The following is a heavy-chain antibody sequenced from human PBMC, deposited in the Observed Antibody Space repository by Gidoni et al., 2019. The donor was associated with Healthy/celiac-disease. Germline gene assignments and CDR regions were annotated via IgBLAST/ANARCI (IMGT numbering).Heavy chain of an antibody. CDR1: GLSISSSSHY. J-gene: IGHJ4*02. CDR3: ARPGVRSEGRIDY. V-gene: IGHV4-39*01. CDR2: IYYSGST. D-gene: IGHD4-17*01. Sequence: QLHLPESGPGLVKPSETLSPTSTVSGLSISSSSHYWGWIRQPSGKGMEWIGSIYYSGSTYDNPSLKSRVTISVDTAKNQVAQKLSSVTDADRAVNYCARPGVRSEGRIDYWGQGTLVTVSS.